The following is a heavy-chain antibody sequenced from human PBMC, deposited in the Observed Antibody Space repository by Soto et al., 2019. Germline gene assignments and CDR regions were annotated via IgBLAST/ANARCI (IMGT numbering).Heavy chain of an antibody. CDR2: IYYSGST. Sequence: PSETLSLTCTVSGGSISSGGYYWSWIRQHPGKGLEWIGYIYYSGSTYYNPSLKSRVTISVDTSKNQFSLKLSSVTAADTAVYYCARAGPLYCSSTSCYRDYYYGMDVWGQGTTVTVS. CDR3: ARAGPLYCSSTSCYRDYYYGMDV. V-gene: IGHV4-31*03. J-gene: IGHJ6*02. D-gene: IGHD2-2*01. CDR1: GGSISSGGYY.